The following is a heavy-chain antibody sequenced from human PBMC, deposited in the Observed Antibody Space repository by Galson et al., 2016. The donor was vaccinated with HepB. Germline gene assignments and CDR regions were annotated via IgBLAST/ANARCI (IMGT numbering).Heavy chain of an antibody. V-gene: IGHV2-5*02. Sequence: PALVKPPQTLTLTCTFSGFSLSTGGLGVGWIRQPPGKALEWLALIYWDDDKRYSPSLKNRITITKDTSRNQVVLTMTSMNPVYTATYYCARLTMSRGGMWDYWGQGTLVTVSS. CDR3: ARLTMSRGGMWDY. D-gene: IGHD3-10*01. CDR1: GFSLSTGGLG. J-gene: IGHJ4*02. CDR2: IYWDDDK.